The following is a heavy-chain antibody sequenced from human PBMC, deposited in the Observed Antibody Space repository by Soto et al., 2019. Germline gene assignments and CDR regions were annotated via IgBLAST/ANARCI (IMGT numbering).Heavy chain of an antibody. V-gene: IGHV4-4*07. CDR1: GGSIISYY. D-gene: IGHD1-26*01. CDR2: IYTSGST. Sequence: SETLSLTCTVSGGSIISYYWSWIRQPAGKGLEWIGRIYTSGSTNYNPSLKSRVTMSVDTSKNQFSLKLSSVTAADTAVYYCARDLARVVGAIPFYYYGMDVWGQGTTVTVSS. J-gene: IGHJ6*02. CDR3: ARDLARVVGAIPFYYYGMDV.